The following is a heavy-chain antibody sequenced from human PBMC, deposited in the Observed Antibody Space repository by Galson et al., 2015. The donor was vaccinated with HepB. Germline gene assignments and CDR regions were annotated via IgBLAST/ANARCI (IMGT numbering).Heavy chain of an antibody. CDR1: GFTFEDYA. Sequence: SLRLSCAASGFTFEDYAMHWVRQAPGKGLEWVSGISWNSGSVGYADSVKGRFTLSRDNAKNFLYLQMNSLRAEDTALYYCVKDARPYSSSLQYWGQGTLVTVSS. CDR3: VKDARPYSSSLQY. CDR2: ISWNSGSV. J-gene: IGHJ4*02. V-gene: IGHV3-9*01. D-gene: IGHD6-13*01.